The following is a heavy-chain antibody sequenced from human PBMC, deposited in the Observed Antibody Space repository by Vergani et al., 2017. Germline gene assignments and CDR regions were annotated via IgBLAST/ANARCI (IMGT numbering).Heavy chain of an antibody. CDR3: AKKIEVRGGATPPGCDY. D-gene: IGHD2-15*01. CDR1: GFTFSHYS. Sequence: EVQMVESGGGLVKPGGSLRLSCVASGFTFSHYSMNWVRQAPGKGLEWVSSISGNNDDVYYADSVKGRFTISRDNAKNSLYLQMNSLRAEDTAFYYCAKKIEVRGGATPPGCDYWGQGTVITASS. V-gene: IGHV3-21*04. CDR2: ISGNNDDV. J-gene: IGHJ4*02.